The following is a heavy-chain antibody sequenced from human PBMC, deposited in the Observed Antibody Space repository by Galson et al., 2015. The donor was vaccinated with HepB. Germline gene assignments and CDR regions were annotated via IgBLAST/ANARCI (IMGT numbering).Heavy chain of an antibody. V-gene: IGHV3-30*18. CDR2: ISQDGSDT. J-gene: IGHJ6*02. CDR3: TKERISIFGVTLVPDSGMDV. D-gene: IGHD3-3*01. Sequence: SLRLSCAASGFSFRNYVMNWVRRPPGKGLEWVAIISQDGSDTYYEDSVKGRFAISRDNSNNTLYLQMNSLRTGDTAMYYCTKERISIFGVTLVPDSGMDVWGQGTTVTVSS. CDR1: GFSFRNYV.